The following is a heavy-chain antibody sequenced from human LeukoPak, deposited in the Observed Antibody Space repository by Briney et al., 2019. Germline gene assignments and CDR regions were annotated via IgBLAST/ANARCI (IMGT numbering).Heavy chain of an antibody. CDR2: IYSGGST. Sequence: GGSLRLSCAASGFTFSSYAMSWVRQAPGKGLEWVSVIYSGGSTYYADSVKGRFTISRDNSKNTLYLQMNSLRAEDTAVYYCAKRLDYWGQGTLVTVSS. J-gene: IGHJ4*02. V-gene: IGHV3-23*03. CDR1: GFTFSSYA. CDR3: AKRLDY.